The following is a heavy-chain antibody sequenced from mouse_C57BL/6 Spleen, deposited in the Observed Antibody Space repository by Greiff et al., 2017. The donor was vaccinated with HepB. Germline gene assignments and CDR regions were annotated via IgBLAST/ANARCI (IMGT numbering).Heavy chain of an antibody. CDR3: ARELYYEVFYFDY. CDR2: INPYNGGT. J-gene: IGHJ2*01. D-gene: IGHD1-1*01. Sequence: EVQLQQSGPVLVKPGASVKMSCKASGYTFTDYYMNWVKQSHGKSLEWIGVINPYNGGTSYNQKFKGKATLTVDKSSSTAYMELNSLTSEDSAVYNCARELYYEVFYFDYWGQGTTLTVSS. V-gene: IGHV1-19*01. CDR1: GYTFTDYY.